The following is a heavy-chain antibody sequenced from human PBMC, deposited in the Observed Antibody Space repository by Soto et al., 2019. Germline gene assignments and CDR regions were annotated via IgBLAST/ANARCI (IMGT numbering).Heavy chain of an antibody. V-gene: IGHV4-31*03. D-gene: IGHD4-17*01. J-gene: IGHJ4*02. CDR1: GGSISSGGYY. Sequence: QVQLQESGPGLVKPSQTLSLTCTVSGGSISSGGYYWSWIRQHPGKGLEWIGYIYDSGSTYYNPSLKSRVTISVDTSKNQFALKLSSVTAADTTVYYCARKATVTTCFDYWGQGTLVTVS. CDR3: ARKATVTTCFDY. CDR2: IYDSGST.